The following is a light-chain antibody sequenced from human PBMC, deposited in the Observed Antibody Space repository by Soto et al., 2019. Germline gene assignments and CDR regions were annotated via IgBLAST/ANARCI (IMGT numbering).Light chain of an antibody. J-gene: IGKJ3*01. CDR3: QEHYSGPPVA. CDR1: QGIAHS. V-gene: IGKV1-27*01. CDR2: SAS. Sequence: DIQMTQSPPSLSASVGDRVTITCRASQGIAHSLAWYQQKPGEVPNLLIYSASTLQSGVPSRFSGSGSGTDFTLTITSLQPEDVATYYCQEHYSGPPVAFGPGTKVDV.